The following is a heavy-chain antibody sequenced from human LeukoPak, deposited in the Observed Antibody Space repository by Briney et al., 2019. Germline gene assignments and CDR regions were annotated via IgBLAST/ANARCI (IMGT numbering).Heavy chain of an antibody. CDR1: GYTFTSYD. CDR3: AAGIAAAGTVKAPN. V-gene: IGHV1-18*01. J-gene: IGHJ4*02. CDR2: ISAYNGNT. Sequence: ASVKVSCKASGYTFTSYDISWVRQAPGQGLEWMGWISAYNGNTNYAQKFQGRVTITTDESTSTAYMELSSLRSEDTAVYYCAAGIAAAGTVKAPNWGQGTLVTVSS. D-gene: IGHD6-13*01.